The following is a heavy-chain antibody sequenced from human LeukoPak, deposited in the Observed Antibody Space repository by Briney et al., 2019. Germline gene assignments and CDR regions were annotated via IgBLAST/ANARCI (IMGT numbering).Heavy chain of an antibody. D-gene: IGHD1-26*01. CDR1: GYTFTDYY. V-gene: IGHV1-2*02. Sequence: ASVTVSCMASGYTFTDYYMQWVGQAPGQGREWMGWINPNRGGTSFAQKFRDRVTVTRDTSISTAYMELSRLTSDDTAVYYCATLGLNIVGSTTDFDYWGQGTLVTVSS. CDR2: INPNRGGT. J-gene: IGHJ4*02. CDR3: ATLGLNIVGSTTDFDY.